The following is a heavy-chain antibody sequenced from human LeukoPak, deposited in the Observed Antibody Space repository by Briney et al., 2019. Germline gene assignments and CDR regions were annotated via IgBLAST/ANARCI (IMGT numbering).Heavy chain of an antibody. J-gene: IGHJ4*02. V-gene: IGHV3-11*01. CDR3: ARGAGRTYYYDSSGYYY. Sequence: SMTLSWAPAAPTFSDYYTSCISHAAREWLEWDSYIRSIGSNIYYADSVKGRFTISRDNAKKSLYLQMNSLRAEDTAVYYCARGAGRTYYYDSSGYYYWGQGTLVTVSS. CDR1: APTFSDYY. CDR2: IRSIGSNI. D-gene: IGHD3-22*01.